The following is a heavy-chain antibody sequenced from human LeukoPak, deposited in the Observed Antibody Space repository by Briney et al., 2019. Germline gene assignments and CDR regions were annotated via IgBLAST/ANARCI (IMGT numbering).Heavy chain of an antibody. CDR3: AKSPSWAHYYGMDV. V-gene: IGHV3-64*04. CDR2: ISGNGVTT. J-gene: IGHJ6*02. CDR1: GFTFSISA. Sequence: GGSLRLSCSASGFTFSISAMHWVRQAPGKRLQYVSVISGNGVTTSYADSVKGRFTVSRDNSKNTLYLQMNSLRAEDTAVYYCAKSPSWAHYYGMDVWGQGTTVTVSS. D-gene: IGHD7-27*01.